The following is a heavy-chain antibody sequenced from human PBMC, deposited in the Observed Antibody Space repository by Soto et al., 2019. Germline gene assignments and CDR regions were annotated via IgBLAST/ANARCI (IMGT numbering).Heavy chain of an antibody. J-gene: IGHJ4*02. Sequence: ASVKVSCKASGYTFTSYGISWARQAPGQGLEWMGWISAYNGNTNYAQKLQGRVTMTTDTSTSTAHMELRSLRSDDTAVYYCARERVVTVPLDYWGQGTLVTVSS. CDR2: ISAYNGNT. D-gene: IGHD3-3*01. V-gene: IGHV1-18*04. CDR1: GYTFTSYG. CDR3: ARERVVTVPLDY.